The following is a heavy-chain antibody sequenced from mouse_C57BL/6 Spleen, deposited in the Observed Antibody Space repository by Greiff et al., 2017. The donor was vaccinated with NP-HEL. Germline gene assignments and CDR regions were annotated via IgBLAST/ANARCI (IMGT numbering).Heavy chain of an antibody. CDR3: ARGGRGYAMDY. V-gene: IGHV1-81*01. D-gene: IGHD3-3*01. CDR2: IYPRSGNT. Sequence: QVQLQQSGAELARPGASVKLSCKASGYTFTSYGISWVKQRTGQGLEWIGEIYPRSGNTYYNEKFKGKATLTADKSSSTAYMELRSRTSVDSAVYFCARGGRGYAMDYWGQGTSVTVSS. CDR1: GYTFTSYG. J-gene: IGHJ4*01.